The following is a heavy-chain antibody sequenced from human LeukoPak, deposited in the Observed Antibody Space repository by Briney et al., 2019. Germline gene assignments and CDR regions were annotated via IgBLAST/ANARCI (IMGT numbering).Heavy chain of an antibody. V-gene: IGHV4-59*01. D-gene: IGHD1-26*01. CDR1: GGSISSYY. Sequence: SETLSLTCSVSGGSISSYYWSWIRQPPGKGLEWIGYIYNSGITNHNPSLKSRVTISVDTSKNQFSLKLSSVTAADTAVYYCARAPRHSGSYYAPKFYFDYWGQGTLVTVSS. J-gene: IGHJ4*02. CDR2: IYNSGIT. CDR3: ARAPRHSGSYYAPKFYFDY.